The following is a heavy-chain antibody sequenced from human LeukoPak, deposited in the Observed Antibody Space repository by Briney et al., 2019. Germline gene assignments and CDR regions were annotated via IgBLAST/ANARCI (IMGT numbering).Heavy chain of an antibody. CDR1: GYSISSGHY. Sequence: KSSETLSLTCTISGYSISSGHYWGWIRQPPGKGLEWIGSIYHSGSTYYNPSLKSRVTISLDTSENQFSLKLSSVTAADTAVYYCARDLYSSGWGYFDYWGQGTLVTVSS. CDR2: IYHSGST. V-gene: IGHV4-38-2*02. J-gene: IGHJ4*02. D-gene: IGHD6-19*01. CDR3: ARDLYSSGWGYFDY.